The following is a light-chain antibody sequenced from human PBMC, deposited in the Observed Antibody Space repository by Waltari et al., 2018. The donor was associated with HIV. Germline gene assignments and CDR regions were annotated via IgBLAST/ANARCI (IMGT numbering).Light chain of an antibody. J-gene: IGLJ2*01. Sequence: QSALTQPASVSGSPGQSIPISLTGTRSAFGGYNFFSWYQQHPGKAPKLMIYDVSKRPSGVSNRFSGSKSGNTASLTISGLQAEDEADYYCCSYAGSSTLVFGGGTKLTVL. V-gene: IGLV2-23*02. CDR2: DVS. CDR3: CSYAGSSTLV. CDR1: RSAFGGYNF.